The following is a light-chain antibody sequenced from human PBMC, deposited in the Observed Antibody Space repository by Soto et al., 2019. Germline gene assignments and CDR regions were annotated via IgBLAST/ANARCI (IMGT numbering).Light chain of an antibody. J-gene: IGKJ4*01. CDR2: DAS. Sequence: EIVLTQSPATLSLSPGDRATLSCRASQSISRYLAWYQQRPGQAPRLLIYDASNSDTGIPARFSGSGSGTDFTLTISSLEPEDFAVYYCQQRYNWPPVTFGGGTKVEIK. CDR1: QSISRY. CDR3: QQRYNWPPVT. V-gene: IGKV3-11*01.